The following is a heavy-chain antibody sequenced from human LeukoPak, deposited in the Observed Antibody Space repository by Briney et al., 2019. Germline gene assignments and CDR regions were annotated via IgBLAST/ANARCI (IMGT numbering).Heavy chain of an antibody. CDR2: INDSGST. Sequence: PSETLSLTCAVYGGSFSGYYWSWIRQPPGKGLEWIGEINDSGSTNYNPSLKSRVTISVDTSKNQFSLKLSSVTAADTAVYYCARGRRFGEFPMAIDYWGQGTLVTVSS. D-gene: IGHD3-10*01. V-gene: IGHV4-34*01. CDR1: GGSFSGYY. CDR3: ARGRRFGEFPMAIDY. J-gene: IGHJ4*02.